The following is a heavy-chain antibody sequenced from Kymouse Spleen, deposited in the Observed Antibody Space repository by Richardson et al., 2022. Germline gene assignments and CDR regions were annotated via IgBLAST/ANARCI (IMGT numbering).Heavy chain of an antibody. CDR3: AKWDYDILTGPLYYYYYGMDV. CDR1: GFTFSSYA. D-gene: IGHD3-9*01. CDR2: ISGSGGST. V-gene: IGHV3-23*04. J-gene: IGHJ6*02. Sequence: EVQLVESGGGLVQPGGSLRLSCAASGFTFSSYAMSWVRQAPGKGLEWVSAISGSGGSTYYADSVKGRFTISRDNSKNTLYLQMNSLRAEDTAVYYCAKWDYDILTGPLYYYYYGMDVWGQGTTVTVSS.